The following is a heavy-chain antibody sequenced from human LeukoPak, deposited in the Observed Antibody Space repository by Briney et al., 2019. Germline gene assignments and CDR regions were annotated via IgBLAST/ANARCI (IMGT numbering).Heavy chain of an antibody. V-gene: IGHV3-23*01. CDR3: ANGNRCTSPNCLGYYYFYMDV. CDR1: GFTFSNYA. CDR2: FIGSGGTT. J-gene: IGHJ6*03. D-gene: IGHD2-8*01. Sequence: SGDSLTLSCAASGFTFSNYAMNWVRQAPGRGLEWFSGFIGSGGTTYYADSVKGRFTISRDNSKNALYLQMNSLRVEDTAVYYCANGNRCTSPNCLGYYYFYMDVWGKGTTVTVSS.